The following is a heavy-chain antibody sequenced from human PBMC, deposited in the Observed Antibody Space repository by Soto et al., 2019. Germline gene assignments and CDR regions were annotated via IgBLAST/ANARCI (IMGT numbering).Heavy chain of an antibody. J-gene: IGHJ6*02. Sequence: GASVKVSCKASGGTFSSYAISWVRQAPGQGLEWMGGIIPIFGTANYAQKFQGRVTITADESTSTAYMELSSLRSEDTAVYYCAYLGSNYYYGMDVWGQGTTVTVSS. CDR1: GGTFSSYA. V-gene: IGHV1-69*13. CDR2: IIPIFGTA. CDR3: AYLGSNYYYGMDV. D-gene: IGHD3-16*02.